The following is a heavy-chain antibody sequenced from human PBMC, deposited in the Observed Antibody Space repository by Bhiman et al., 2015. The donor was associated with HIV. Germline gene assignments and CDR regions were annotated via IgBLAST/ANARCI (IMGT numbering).Heavy chain of an antibody. J-gene: IGHJ5*02. CDR2: ISSSSSYI. CDR1: GFTFSIYS. V-gene: IGHV3-21*06. D-gene: IGHD6-6*01. Sequence: EVQLVESGGGLVKPGGSLRLSCAASGFTFSIYSMNWVRQAPGKGLEWVSSISSSSSYIYYADSLKGRFTISRDNAKNSLYLQMNSLRAEDTAVYYCARGSSSALSAERFDPWGQGTLGHRLL. CDR3: ARGSSSALSAERFDP.